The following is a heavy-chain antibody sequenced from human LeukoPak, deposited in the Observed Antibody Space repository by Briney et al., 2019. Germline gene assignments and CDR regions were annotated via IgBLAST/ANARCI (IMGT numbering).Heavy chain of an antibody. J-gene: IGHJ6*03. CDR3: AKDSESIVVVPAAMMSGNYYYMDV. CDR1: GFTFSSYG. D-gene: IGHD2-2*01. V-gene: IGHV3-30*18. Sequence: GGSLRLSCAASGFTFSSYGMHWVRQAPGKGLEWVAVISYDGSNKYYADSVKGRFTISRDNSKNTLYLQMNSLRAEDTAVYYCAKDSESIVVVPAAMMSGNYYYMDVWGKGTTVTISS. CDR2: ISYDGSNK.